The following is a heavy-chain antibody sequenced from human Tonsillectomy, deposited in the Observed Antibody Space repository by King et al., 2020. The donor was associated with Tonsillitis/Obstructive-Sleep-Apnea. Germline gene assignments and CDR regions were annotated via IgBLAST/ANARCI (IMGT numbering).Heavy chain of an antibody. CDR2: ISGSGGST. CDR1: GFTFSSYA. D-gene: IGHD3-3*01. Sequence: VQLVESGGGLVQPGGSLRLSCAASGFTFSSYAMSWVRQAPGKGLEWVSAISGSGGSTYYADSVKGRFTISRDNSKNTLYLQMNSLRAKDTAVYYCAKTGARYYFWSGYYTREDYYYYYMDVWGKGTTVTVSS. V-gene: IGHV3-23*04. J-gene: IGHJ6*03. CDR3: AKTGARYYFWSGYYTREDYYYYYMDV.